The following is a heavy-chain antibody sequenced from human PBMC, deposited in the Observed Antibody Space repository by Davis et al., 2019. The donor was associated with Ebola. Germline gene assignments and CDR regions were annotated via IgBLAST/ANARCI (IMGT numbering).Heavy chain of an antibody. J-gene: IGHJ3*01. CDR2: LGLSADT. V-gene: IGHV3-23*01. CDR3: AKDTSNVWFDV. Sequence: PGGSLRLSCAASGFTFSSYSMNWVRQAPGKGLEWVSTLGLSADTYYADSVKGRFTISRDNSKNTLHLQMNSRRVEDTAIYYCAKDTSNVWFDVWGQGTMVTVAS. D-gene: IGHD6-19*01. CDR1: GFTFSSYS.